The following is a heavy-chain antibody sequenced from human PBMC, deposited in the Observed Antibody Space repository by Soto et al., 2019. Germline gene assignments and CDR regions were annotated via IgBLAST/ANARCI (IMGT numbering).Heavy chain of an antibody. Sequence: VQLVESGGGVVQPGRSLRLSCAASGFTFSSYAMHWVRQAPGKGLEWVAVISYDGSNKYYADSVKGRFTISRDNSKNTLYLQMNSLRAEDTAVYYCAKSSYSGSYFVYWGQGTLVTVSS. CDR1: GFTFSSYA. CDR3: AKSSYSGSYFVY. CDR2: ISYDGSNK. V-gene: IGHV3-30-3*01. D-gene: IGHD1-26*01. J-gene: IGHJ4*02.